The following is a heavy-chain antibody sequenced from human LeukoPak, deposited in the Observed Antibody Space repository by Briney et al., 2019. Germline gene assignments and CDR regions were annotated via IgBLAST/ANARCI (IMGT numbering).Heavy chain of an antibody. Sequence: SETLSLTCTVSGGSVSSGSYYWSWIRQPPGKGLEWIGYIYYSGSTNYNPSLKSRVTISVDTSKNQFSLKLSSVTAADTAVYYCARHKAVAGTNYYYYGMDVWGQGTTVTVSS. CDR3: ARHKAVAGTNYYYYGMDV. CDR2: IYYSGST. V-gene: IGHV4-61*01. CDR1: GGSVSSGSYY. D-gene: IGHD6-19*01. J-gene: IGHJ6*02.